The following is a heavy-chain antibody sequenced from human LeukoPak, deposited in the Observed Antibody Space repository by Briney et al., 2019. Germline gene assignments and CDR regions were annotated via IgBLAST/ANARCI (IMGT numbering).Heavy chain of an antibody. D-gene: IGHD2-15*01. V-gene: IGHV3-49*03. CDR2: IRSKAYGGTT. J-gene: IGHJ4*02. Sequence: GGSLRLSCTASGFTFGDYGMSWFRQAQGKGLEWAGFIRSKAYGGTTEYAASVKGRFTISRDDSKSIAYLQMNSLKTEDTAVHYCSRGYCSGGSCYFDFDYWGQGTLVTVSS. CDR1: GFTFGDYG. CDR3: SRGYCSGGSCYFDFDY.